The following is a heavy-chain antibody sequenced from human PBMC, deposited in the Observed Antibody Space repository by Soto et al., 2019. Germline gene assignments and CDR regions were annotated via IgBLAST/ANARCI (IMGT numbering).Heavy chain of an antibody. Sequence: PGGSLRLCCAASGLTYSRYSLNGVRQAPGKGLEWVSSISSSSSYIYYADSVKGRFTISRDNAKNSLYLQMNSLRAEDTYAYYCAREQAYGEGAFDIWGQGTMVTVSS. D-gene: IGHD4-17*01. J-gene: IGHJ3*02. CDR1: GLTYSRYS. CDR3: AREQAYGEGAFDI. CDR2: ISSSSSYI. V-gene: IGHV3-21*01.